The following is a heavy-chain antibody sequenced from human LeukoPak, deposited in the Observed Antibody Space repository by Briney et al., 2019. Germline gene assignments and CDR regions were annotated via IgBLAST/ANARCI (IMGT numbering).Heavy chain of an antibody. Sequence: PSETLSLTCTVSGGSISSYYWSWIRQPAGKGLEWIGRIYTSGSTNYNPSLKSRVTMSVDTSKNQFSLKLSSATAADTAVYYCARLAVAGSGHAFDIWGQGTMVTVSS. CDR3: ARLAVAGSGHAFDI. V-gene: IGHV4-4*07. CDR2: IYTSGST. J-gene: IGHJ3*02. CDR1: GGSISSYY. D-gene: IGHD6-19*01.